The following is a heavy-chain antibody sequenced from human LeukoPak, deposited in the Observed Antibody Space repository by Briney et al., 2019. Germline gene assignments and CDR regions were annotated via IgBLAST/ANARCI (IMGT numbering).Heavy chain of an antibody. CDR2: IYYSGNT. Sequence: PSETLSLTCTVSGGSISSYYWNWIRQPPGKGLERIAYIYYSGNTNYNPSLKSRVTISVDTSKNQFSLKLSSVTAADTAVYYCARGRGTMVRGVIRWFDPWGQGTLVTVSS. CDR1: GGSISSYY. CDR3: ARGRGTMVRGVIRWFDP. J-gene: IGHJ5*02. D-gene: IGHD3-10*01. V-gene: IGHV4-59*12.